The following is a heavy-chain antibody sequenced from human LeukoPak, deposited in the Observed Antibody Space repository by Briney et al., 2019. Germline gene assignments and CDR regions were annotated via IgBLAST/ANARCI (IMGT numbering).Heavy chain of an antibody. CDR3: AKDLTARTGDGWAADYFDD. CDR2: ISASGAGT. J-gene: IGHJ4*02. D-gene: IGHD7-27*01. CDR1: GFTFSNYA. V-gene: IGHV3-23*01. Sequence: PGGALRLSCAASGFTFSNYAMAWVRQAPGKRLEWVSGISASGAGTYYADSVNGRFTISRDNSKSTLYLEMTTRRAEDRAVYYWAKDLTARTGDGWAADYFDDWGQGTLVTVSS.